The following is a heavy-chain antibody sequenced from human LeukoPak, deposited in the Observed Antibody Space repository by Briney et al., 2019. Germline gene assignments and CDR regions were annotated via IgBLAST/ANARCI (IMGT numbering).Heavy chain of an antibody. CDR2: INWNGGST. CDR1: GFTFDDYG. J-gene: IGHJ4*02. Sequence: GGSLRLSCAASGFTFDDYGMSWVRQAPGKGLEWVSGINWNGGSTGYADSVKGRFTISRDNAKNSLYLQMNSLKTEDTAVYYCTRVEKDSEAYWGQGTLVTVSS. D-gene: IGHD3-3*01. V-gene: IGHV3-20*04. CDR3: TRVEKDSEAY.